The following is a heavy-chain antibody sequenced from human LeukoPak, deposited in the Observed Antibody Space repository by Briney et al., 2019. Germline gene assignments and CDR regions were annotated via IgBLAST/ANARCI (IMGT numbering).Heavy chain of an antibody. J-gene: IGHJ4*02. CDR3: ARHGYSYGL. CDR1: GGSISSSSYY. V-gene: IGHV4-39*01. D-gene: IGHD5-18*01. CDR2: IYFSGST. Sequence: SETLSLTCTVSGGSISSSSYYWGWIRQPPGKGLEWIGSIYFSGSTYYNPSLKSRVTISVDTSKKQFSLKLISVTAADTAVYYCARHGYSYGLWGQGTLVTVSS.